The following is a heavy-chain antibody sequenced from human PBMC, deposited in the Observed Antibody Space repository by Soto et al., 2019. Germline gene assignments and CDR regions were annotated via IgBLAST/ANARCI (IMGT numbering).Heavy chain of an antibody. Sequence: GGSLRLSCAASGFTFSSYSMDWVRQAPGKGLEWVSYISSSSSTIYYADSVKGRFTISRDNAKNSLYLQMNSLRDEDTAVYYCARGTYDFWSGYYKDEYFQHWGQGTLVTVSS. CDR3: ARGTYDFWSGYYKDEYFQH. CDR2: ISSSSSTI. J-gene: IGHJ1*01. CDR1: GFTFSSYS. V-gene: IGHV3-48*02. D-gene: IGHD3-3*01.